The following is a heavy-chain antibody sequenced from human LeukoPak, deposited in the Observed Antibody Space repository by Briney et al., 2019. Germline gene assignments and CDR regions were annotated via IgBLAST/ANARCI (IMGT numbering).Heavy chain of an antibody. CDR2: IHPGESET. CDR3: AKLGYCSGHTCYSFFDS. V-gene: IGHV5-51*01. CDR1: GYTFANYW. J-gene: IGHJ4*02. D-gene: IGHD2-15*01. Sequence: GASLQISCQASGYTFANYWIAWVRQMPGKGLECMGIIHPGESETKYSPSFQGQVTISADKSISTAYLQWRSLEASDTAMYYCAKLGYCSGHTCYSFFDSWGQGTLVTVSS.